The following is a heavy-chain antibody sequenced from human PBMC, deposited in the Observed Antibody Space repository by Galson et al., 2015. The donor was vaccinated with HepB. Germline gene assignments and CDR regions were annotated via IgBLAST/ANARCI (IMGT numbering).Heavy chain of an antibody. D-gene: IGHD3-9*01. CDR3: ARDGYFDWLPLDH. CDR2: INSDGSAT. V-gene: IGHV3-74*01. J-gene: IGHJ4*02. Sequence: SLRLSCAVSGFILRSHWMHWVRQAPGKGLVWVSRINSDGSATNYSDSVKGRFTISRDNAKNTVYLEMNSLRAEDTAVYYCARDGYFDWLPLDHWGQGTLVTVSS. CDR1: GFILRSHW.